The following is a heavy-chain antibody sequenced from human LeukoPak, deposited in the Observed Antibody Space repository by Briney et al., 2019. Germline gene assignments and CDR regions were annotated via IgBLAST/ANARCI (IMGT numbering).Heavy chain of an antibody. V-gene: IGHV5-51*01. CDR2: IYPGDSDT. J-gene: IGHJ4*02. D-gene: IGHD5-12*01. Sequence: GESLKISCKGSGYSFTSYWIGWVRQMPGKGLEWMGIIYPGDSDTRYSPSFQGQVTISADKSISTAYLQWSSLKASDTAMYYCARREYSGYDLGYFDYWGQGTLVTVSS. CDR1: GYSFTSYW. CDR3: ARREYSGYDLGYFDY.